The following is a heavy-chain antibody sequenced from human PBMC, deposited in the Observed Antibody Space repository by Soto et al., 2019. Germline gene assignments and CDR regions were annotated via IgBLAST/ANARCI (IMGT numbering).Heavy chain of an antibody. CDR2: INAGNGNT. CDR3: ARDLRMDSSALSFNF. V-gene: IGHV1-3*01. D-gene: IGHD6-19*01. J-gene: IGHJ4*02. Sequence: ASVKVSCKASGYTFTSYAMHWVRQAPGQRLEWMGWINAGNGNTKYSQKFQGRVTITRDTSASTAYVELSSLRSEDTAVYYCARDLRMDSSALSFNFWGQGTLVTVSS. CDR1: GYTFTSYA.